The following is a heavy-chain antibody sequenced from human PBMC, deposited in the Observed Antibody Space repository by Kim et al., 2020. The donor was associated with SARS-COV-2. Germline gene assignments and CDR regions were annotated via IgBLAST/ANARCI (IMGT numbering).Heavy chain of an antibody. V-gene: IGHV1-46*01. CDR3: ARDQVAVAGRWFDP. Sequence: AQKCRSSVTMTRDTSTSTVYMELSSLGSEDTAVYYCARDQVAVAGRWFDPWGQGTLVTVSS. J-gene: IGHJ5*02. D-gene: IGHD6-19*01.